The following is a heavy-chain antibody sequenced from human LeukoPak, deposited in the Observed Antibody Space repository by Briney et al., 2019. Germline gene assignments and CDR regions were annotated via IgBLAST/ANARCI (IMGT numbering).Heavy chain of an antibody. D-gene: IGHD6-19*01. Sequence: SETLSLTCAVYGGSFSGYYWSWIRQPPGKGLEWIGEINHSGSTNYNPSLKSRVTISVDTSKNQFSLKLSSVTAADTAVYYCARGQSSGCYGFDYWGQGTLVTVSS. CDR1: GGSFSGYY. V-gene: IGHV4-34*01. CDR3: ARGQSSGCYGFDY. CDR2: INHSGST. J-gene: IGHJ4*02.